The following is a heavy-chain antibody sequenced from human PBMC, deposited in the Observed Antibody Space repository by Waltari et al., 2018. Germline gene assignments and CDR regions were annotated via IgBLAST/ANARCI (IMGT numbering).Heavy chain of an antibody. CDR3: ATLIDIVATLFDY. J-gene: IGHJ4*02. V-gene: IGHV4-38-2*01. Sequence: QVQLQESGPGLVKPSETLSLTCAVSGYSIRSGYYWGWIRQPPGKGLEWIGSIYHSGSTYYNPSLKSRVTISVDTSKNQFSLKLSSVTAADTAVYYCATLIDIVATLFDYWGQGTLVTVSS. D-gene: IGHD5-12*01. CDR2: IYHSGST. CDR1: GYSIRSGYY.